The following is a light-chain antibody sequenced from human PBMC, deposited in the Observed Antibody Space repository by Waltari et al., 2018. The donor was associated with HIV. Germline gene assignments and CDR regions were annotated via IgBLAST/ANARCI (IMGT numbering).Light chain of an antibody. CDR3: SSYTGITTLLYV. V-gene: IGLV2-14*01. CDR2: GVT. Sequence: QSALTQPASVSGSPGQSITISCTGITSDIGDYNYVSWYQQHSDKAPKLIIYGVTQPPSGVSSRFSGSKSGNTASLTISGLQAEDEADYYCSSYTGITTLLYVFGSGTKVTVL. CDR1: TSDIGDYNY. J-gene: IGLJ1*01.